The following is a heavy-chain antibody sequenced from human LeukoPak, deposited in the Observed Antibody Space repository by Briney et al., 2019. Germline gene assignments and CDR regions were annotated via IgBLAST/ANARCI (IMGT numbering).Heavy chain of an antibody. D-gene: IGHD1-26*01. V-gene: IGHV1-46*01. CDR1: GYTFTSYY. Sequence: GASVKVSCKASGYTFTSYYMHWVRQAPGQGLEWMGVINSSGGSTSYAQKFQGRVTMTRDTSTSTVYMELSSLRSEDTAVYYCARVDSGRNFDYWGQGTLVTVSS. CDR2: INSSGGST. CDR3: ARVDSGRNFDY. J-gene: IGHJ4*02.